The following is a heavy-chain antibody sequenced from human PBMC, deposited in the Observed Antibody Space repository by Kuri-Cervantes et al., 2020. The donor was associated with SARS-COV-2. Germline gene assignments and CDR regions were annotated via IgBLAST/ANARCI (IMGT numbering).Heavy chain of an antibody. D-gene: IGHD3-22*01. CDR3: ARGFVHYHSSGYYLGAYYFDY. Sequence: GESLKISCAASGFTFSSYDMHWVRQATGKGLEWVSAIGTAGDTYYPGSVKGRFTISRENAKNSLYLQMNSLRAGDTAVYYCARGFVHYHSSGYYLGAYYFDYWGQGTLVTVSS. CDR2: IGTAGDT. CDR1: GFTFSSYD. V-gene: IGHV3-13*04. J-gene: IGHJ4*02.